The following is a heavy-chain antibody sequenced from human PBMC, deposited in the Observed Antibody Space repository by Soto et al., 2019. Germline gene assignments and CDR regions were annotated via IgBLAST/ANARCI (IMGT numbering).Heavy chain of an antibody. CDR3: TTALPNYIAENWLDP. CDR2: IKSKTDGGTT. V-gene: IGHV3-15*01. J-gene: IGHJ5*02. D-gene: IGHD2-15*01. CDR1: GFTFSNAW. Sequence: PGGSLRLSCAASGFTFSNAWMSWVRQAPGKGLEWVGRIKSKTDGGTTDYAAPVKGRFTISRDDSKNTLYLQMNSLKTEDTAVYYCTTALPNYIAENWLDPWGQGTLVTVSS.